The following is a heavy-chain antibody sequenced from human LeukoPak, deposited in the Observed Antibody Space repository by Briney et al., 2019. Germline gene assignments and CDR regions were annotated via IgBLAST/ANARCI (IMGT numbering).Heavy chain of an antibody. V-gene: IGHV3-21*01. J-gene: IGHJ4*02. Sequence: GGSLRLSCAASGFTFSSYAMSWVRQAPGKGLEWVSSISSSSSYIYYADSVKGRFTISRDNAKNSLYLQMNSLRAEDTAVYYCARAEDTMIVVVIPSPFDYWGQGTLVTVSS. CDR1: GFTFSSYA. CDR2: ISSSSSYI. D-gene: IGHD3-22*01. CDR3: ARAEDTMIVVVIPSPFDY.